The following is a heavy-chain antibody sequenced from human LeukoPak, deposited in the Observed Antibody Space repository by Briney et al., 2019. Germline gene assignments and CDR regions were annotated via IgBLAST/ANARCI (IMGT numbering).Heavy chain of an antibody. V-gene: IGHV4-30-2*01. D-gene: IGHD2-15*01. CDR3: ARGYCSGGSCSPDY. Sequence: PSETLSLTCAVSGGSISSGGYSWSWIRQPPGKGLEWIGYIYHSGSTYYNPSLKSRVTISVDRSKNQFSLKLSSVTAADTAVYYWARGYCSGGSCSPDYWGQGTLVTVSS. CDR2: IYHSGST. J-gene: IGHJ4*02. CDR1: GGSISSGGYS.